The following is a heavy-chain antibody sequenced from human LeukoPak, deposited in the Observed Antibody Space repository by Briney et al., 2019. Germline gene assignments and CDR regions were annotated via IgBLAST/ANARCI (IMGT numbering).Heavy chain of an antibody. CDR3: ATRYCSIAACRASSYKCMDD. D-gene: IGHD2-2*01. V-gene: IGHV3-7*01. Sequence: GGSLRLSCAASGFTFSSYSMNWVRQAPGKGLEWVANINEDGGGRYYVDSVKGRFTISRDNAKNSVHLQMNSLRAEDTAVYYCATRYCSIAACRASSYKCMDDWGKGTTVTVSS. J-gene: IGHJ6*04. CDR1: GFTFSSYS. CDR2: INEDGGGR.